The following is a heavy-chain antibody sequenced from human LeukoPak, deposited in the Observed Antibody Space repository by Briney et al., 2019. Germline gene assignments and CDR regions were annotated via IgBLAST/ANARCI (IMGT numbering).Heavy chain of an antibody. V-gene: IGHV4-59*01. J-gene: IGHJ4*02. CDR1: GGSLSSYY. D-gene: IGHD2-2*01. Sequence: SETLSLTCTVSGGSLSSYYWSWIRQPPGKGLEWIGYIYYSGSTNYNPSLKSRVTISVDTSKNQFSLKLSSVTAADTAVYYCARGLPSSIRLYFDYWGQGTLVTVSS. CDR2: IYYSGST. CDR3: ARGLPSSIRLYFDY.